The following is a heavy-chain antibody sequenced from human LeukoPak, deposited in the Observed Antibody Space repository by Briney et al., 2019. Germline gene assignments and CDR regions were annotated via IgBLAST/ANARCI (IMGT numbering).Heavy chain of an antibody. CDR1: GFTFNSYW. V-gene: IGHV3-7*01. CDR2: IKQDGSEK. Sequence: GGSLRLSCAASGFTFNSYWMSWVRQAPGKGLEWVANIKQDGSEKYYVDSVKGRFTISRDNAKNSLYLQMNSLRAEDTAVYYCARDGRYWSGYYSTYYFDYWGQGTLVTVSS. J-gene: IGHJ4*02. D-gene: IGHD3-3*01. CDR3: ARDGRYWSGYYSTYYFDY.